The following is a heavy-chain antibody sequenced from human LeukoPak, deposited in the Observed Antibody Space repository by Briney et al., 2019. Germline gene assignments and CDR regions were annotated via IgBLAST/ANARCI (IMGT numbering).Heavy chain of an antibody. CDR2: IYYSGSA. Sequence: SETLSLTCTVSGGSVSSGSYYWSWIRQPPGKGLEWIGYIYYSGSANYNPSLKSRVTISVDTSKNQFSLELSSVTAADTAVYYCARDPSSGWFDYWGQGTLVTVSS. V-gene: IGHV4-61*01. J-gene: IGHJ4*02. CDR3: ARDPSSGWFDY. CDR1: GGSVSSGSYY. D-gene: IGHD6-19*01.